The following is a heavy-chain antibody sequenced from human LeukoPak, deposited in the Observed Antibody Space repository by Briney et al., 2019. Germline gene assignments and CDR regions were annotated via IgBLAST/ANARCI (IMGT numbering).Heavy chain of an antibody. CDR2: ISYDGSNK. CDR1: GFTFSSYG. CDR3: AKDWMAAGTSMPDY. D-gene: IGHD6-13*01. V-gene: IGHV3-30*18. Sequence: PGGSLRLSCAASGFTFSSYGMHWVRQAPGKGLEWVAVISYDGSNKYYADSVKGRFTISRDNSKNTLYLQMNSLRAEDTAVYYCAKDWMAAGTSMPDYWGQGTLVTVSS. J-gene: IGHJ4*02.